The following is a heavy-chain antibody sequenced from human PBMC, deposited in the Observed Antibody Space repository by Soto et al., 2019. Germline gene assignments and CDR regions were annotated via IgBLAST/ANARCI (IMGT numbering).Heavy chain of an antibody. D-gene: IGHD2-2*01. CDR2: ISYSGRT. J-gene: IGHJ5*02. CDR3: ARDASGPAAVNWFDP. V-gene: IGHV4-31*02. Sequence: EKGLEWIGYISYSGRTYYNPSLKSRVIISMDTSKNLLSLSLSSVTAADTAVYYXARDASGPAAVNWFDPWGQGTPVTVSS.